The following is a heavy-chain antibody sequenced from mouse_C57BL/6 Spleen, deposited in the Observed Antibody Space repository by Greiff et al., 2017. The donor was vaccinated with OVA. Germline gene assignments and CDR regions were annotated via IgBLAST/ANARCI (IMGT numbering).Heavy chain of an antibody. CDR1: GFTFSSYA. V-gene: IGHV5-4*01. CDR3: ARDSELRWYFDV. D-gene: IGHD1-1*01. CDR2: ISDGGSYT. Sequence: EVNLVESGGGLVKPGGSLKLSCAASGFTFSSYAMSWVRQTPEKRLEWVATISDGGSYTYYPDNVKGRFTISRDNAKNNLYLQMSHLKSEDTAMYYCARDSELRWYFDVWGTGTTVTVSS. J-gene: IGHJ1*03.